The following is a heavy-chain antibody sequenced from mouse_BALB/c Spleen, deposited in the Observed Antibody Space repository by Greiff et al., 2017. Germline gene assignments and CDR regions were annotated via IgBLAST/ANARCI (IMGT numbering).Heavy chain of an antibody. Sequence: VQLQQSGGGLVKPGGSLKLSCAASGFTFSSYAMSWVRQSPEKRLEWVAEISSGGSYTYYPDTVTGRFTISRDNAKNTLYLEMSSLRSEDTAMYYCARERDGNYGFAYWGQGTLVTVSA. J-gene: IGHJ3*01. D-gene: IGHD2-1*01. CDR1: GFTFSSYA. CDR2: ISSGGSYT. CDR3: ARERDGNYGFAY. V-gene: IGHV5-9-4*01.